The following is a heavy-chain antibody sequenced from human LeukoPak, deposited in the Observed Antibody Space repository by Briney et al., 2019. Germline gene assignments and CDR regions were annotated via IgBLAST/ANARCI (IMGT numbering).Heavy chain of an antibody. V-gene: IGHV4-34*01. CDR1: GGSFSGYY. CDR3: ARGNWLAYYDFWSGVLAGGAFDI. J-gene: IGHJ3*02. CDR2: INHSGSP. D-gene: IGHD3-3*01. Sequence: SETLSLTCAVYGGSFSGYYWSWIRQPPGKGLDWIGEINHSGSPNYNPSLKSRVTISVDTSKNQFSLKLSSVTAADTAVYYCARGNWLAYYDFWSGVLAGGAFDIWGQGTMVTVSS.